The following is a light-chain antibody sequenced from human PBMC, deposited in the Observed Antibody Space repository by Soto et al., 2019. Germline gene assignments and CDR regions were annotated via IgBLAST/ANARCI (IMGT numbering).Light chain of an antibody. CDR1: SSNIGNNY. V-gene: IGLV1-51*01. CDR3: GTWDSSLSAV. Sequence: QAVVTQSPSVSAAPGQKVTISCSGSSSNIGNNYVSWYQQLPGTAPKLLIYDNNKRPSGIPDRFSGSKSGTSATLGITGLQTGDEADYYCGTWDSSLSAVFGGGTKVTVL. J-gene: IGLJ2*01. CDR2: DNN.